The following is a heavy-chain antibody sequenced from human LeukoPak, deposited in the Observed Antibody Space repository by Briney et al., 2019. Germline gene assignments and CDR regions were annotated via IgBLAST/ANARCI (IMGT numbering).Heavy chain of an antibody. CDR3: ARDPDGYSYEDY. CDR2: MNPNSGNT. V-gene: IGHV1-8*01. J-gene: IGHJ4*02. D-gene: IGHD5-18*01. Sequence: ASVKVSCKASGYTFTSYDINWVRQATGQGLEWMGWMNPNSGNTGYAQKFQGRVTMTRNTSVSTAYMELSSLRSEDTAVYYCARDPDGYSYEDYWGQGTLVTVSS. CDR1: GYTFTSYD.